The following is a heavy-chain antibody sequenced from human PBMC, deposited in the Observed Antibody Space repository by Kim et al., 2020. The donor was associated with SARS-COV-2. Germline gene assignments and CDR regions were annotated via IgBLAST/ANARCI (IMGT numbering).Heavy chain of an antibody. J-gene: IGHJ4*02. D-gene: IGHD4-17*01. CDR2: IWYDGSNK. CDR3: ARDVTTVVTPGFDY. CDR1: GFTFSSYG. Sequence: GGSLRLSCAASGFTFSSYGMHWVRQAPGKGLEWVAVIWYDGSNKYYADSVKGRFTISRDNSKNTLYLQMNSLRAEDTAVYYCARDVTTVVTPGFDYWGQGTLVTVSS. V-gene: IGHV3-33*01.